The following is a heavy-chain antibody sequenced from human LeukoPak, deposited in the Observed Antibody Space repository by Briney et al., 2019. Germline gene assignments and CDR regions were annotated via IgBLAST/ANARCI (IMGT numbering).Heavy chain of an antibody. Sequence: GGSLRLSCAASGFTFSSYAMSWVRQAPGKGLQWVSTISGSGDTTYYADSVTGRFTISRDNSKNTLYPQMNSLRAEDTAVYYCAKGLGLPPRVDHWGQGTLVTVSS. J-gene: IGHJ4*02. V-gene: IGHV3-23*01. CDR1: GFTFSSYA. CDR2: ISGSGDTT. CDR3: AKGLGLPPRVDH. D-gene: IGHD5/OR15-5a*01.